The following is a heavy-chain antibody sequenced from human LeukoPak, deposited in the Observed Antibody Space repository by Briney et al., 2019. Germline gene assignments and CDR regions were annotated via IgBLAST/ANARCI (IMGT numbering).Heavy chain of an antibody. J-gene: IGHJ4*02. CDR3: ARRSESGYGIDY. D-gene: IGHD5-18*01. CDR2: INHSGST. CDR1: GGSISGYY. Sequence: SETLSLTCAVYGGSISGYYWSWIRQPPGKGLEWIGEINHSGSTNYNPSLKSRVTIPVDTSKNQFSLKLSSVTAADTAVYYCARRSESGYGIDYWGQGTLVTVSS. V-gene: IGHV4-34*01.